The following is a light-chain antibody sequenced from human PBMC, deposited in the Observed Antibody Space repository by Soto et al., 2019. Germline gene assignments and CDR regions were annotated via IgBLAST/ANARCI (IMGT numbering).Light chain of an antibody. CDR2: GAS. J-gene: IGKJ1*01. Sequence: EIVLTQSPGTLSLSPGERATLSCRASQSVSSSFLAWYQQKPGQAPRLLIYGASSRATGLPDRFSGSGSGTDFTLTISGLEPEDVAVYYCQQYDSSPWTFGQGTRVEIK. V-gene: IGKV3-20*01. CDR1: QSVSSSF. CDR3: QQYDSSPWT.